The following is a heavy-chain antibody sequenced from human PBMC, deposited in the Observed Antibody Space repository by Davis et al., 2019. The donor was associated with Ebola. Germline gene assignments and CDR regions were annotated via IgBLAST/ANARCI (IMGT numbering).Heavy chain of an antibody. D-gene: IGHD3-22*01. CDR1: GYTFTSYG. Sequence: ASVKVSCKASGYTFTSYGISWVRQAPGQRLEWMGWINAGNGNTKYSQKFQGRVTITRDTSASTAYMELSSLRSEDTAVYYCARPGGGYYDSSSYYYDWWGQGTLVTVSS. V-gene: IGHV1-3*01. J-gene: IGHJ4*02. CDR3: ARPGGGYYDSSSYYYDW. CDR2: INAGNGNT.